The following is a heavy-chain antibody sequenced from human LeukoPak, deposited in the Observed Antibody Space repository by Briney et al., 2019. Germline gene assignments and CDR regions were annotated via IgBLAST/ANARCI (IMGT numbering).Heavy chain of an antibody. CDR1: GFTFSSYS. CDR3: AKAPVTTCRGAYCYPFDY. D-gene: IGHD2-21*01. CDR2: ISDSGNT. Sequence: GGSLRLSCAASGFTFSSYSMSWVRQAPGKGLEWVSAISDSGNTYHADSVKGRCTISRDSSKNTLFLQMNRLRPEDAAVYYCAKAPVTTCRGAYCYPFDYWGQGTLVTVSS. J-gene: IGHJ4*02. V-gene: IGHV3-23*01.